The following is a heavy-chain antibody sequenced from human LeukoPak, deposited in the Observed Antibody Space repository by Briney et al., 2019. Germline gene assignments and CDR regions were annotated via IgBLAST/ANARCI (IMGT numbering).Heavy chain of an antibody. CDR2: ISAYNGNT. Sequence: ASVKVSCKASGYTFTSYGISWVRQAPGQGLEWMGWISAYNGNTNYAQKLQGRVTMTTDTSTSTAYMELRSLRSDDTAVYYCAIDSGIYYWDIQYYFDYWGQGTLVTVSS. CDR3: AIDSGIYYWDIQYYFDY. D-gene: IGHD1-26*01. V-gene: IGHV1-18*01. J-gene: IGHJ4*02. CDR1: GYTFTSYG.